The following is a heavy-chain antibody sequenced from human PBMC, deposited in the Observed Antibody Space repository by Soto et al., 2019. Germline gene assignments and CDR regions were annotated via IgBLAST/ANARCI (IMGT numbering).Heavy chain of an antibody. D-gene: IGHD3-16*02. Sequence: GGSLRLSCAASGFTFSSYAMSWVRQAPGKGLEWVSAISGSGGSTYYADSVKGRFTISRDNSKNTLYLQMNSLRAEETAVYYCAKGAYDYIWGSYRSGVDDAFDIWGQGTMVTVSS. V-gene: IGHV3-23*01. CDR3: AKGAYDYIWGSYRSGVDDAFDI. CDR1: GFTFSSYA. J-gene: IGHJ3*02. CDR2: ISGSGGST.